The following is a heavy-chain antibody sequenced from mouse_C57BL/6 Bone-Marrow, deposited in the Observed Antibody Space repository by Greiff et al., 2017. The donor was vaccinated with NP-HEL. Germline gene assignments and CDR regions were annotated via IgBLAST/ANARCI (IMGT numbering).Heavy chain of an antibody. D-gene: IGHD2-3*01. CDR2: IYPRSGNT. J-gene: IGHJ3*01. Sequence: VQVVESGAELARPGASVKLSCKASGYTFTSYGISWVKQRTGQGLEWIGEIYPRSGNTYYNEKFKGKATLTADKSSSTAYMELRSLTSEDSAVDFCARGDGYPTWFAYWGQGTLVTVSA. V-gene: IGHV1-81*01. CDR3: ARGDGYPTWFAY. CDR1: GYTFTSYG.